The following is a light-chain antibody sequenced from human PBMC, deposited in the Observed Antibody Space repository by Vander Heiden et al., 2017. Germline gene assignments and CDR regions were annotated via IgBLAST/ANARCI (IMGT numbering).Light chain of an antibody. CDR3: QEWDSSTGV. CDR2: QDS. J-gene: IGLJ2*01. V-gene: IGLV3-1*01. CDR1: KLGDKY. Sequence: SYELTQPPSVSVSPGQTASITCSGDKLGDKYACWYQQKPGQSPVLVIYQDSKRPSGIPERFSGSNSGNTANLTISGTQAMDEADYYCQEWDSSTGVFGGGTKLTVL.